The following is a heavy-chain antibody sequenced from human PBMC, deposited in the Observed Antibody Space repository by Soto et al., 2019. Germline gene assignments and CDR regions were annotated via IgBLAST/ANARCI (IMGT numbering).Heavy chain of an antibody. CDR1: GGTFSSYA. CDR2: IIPIFGTA. D-gene: IGHD4-17*01. V-gene: IGHV1-69*13. Sequence: ASVKVSCKASGGTFSSYAISWVRQAPGQGLEWMGGIIPIFGTANYAQKFQGRVTITADESTSTAYMELSSLRSEDTAVYYCARVTYGGNSKVLDYWGQGTLVTVSS. J-gene: IGHJ4*02. CDR3: ARVTYGGNSKVLDY.